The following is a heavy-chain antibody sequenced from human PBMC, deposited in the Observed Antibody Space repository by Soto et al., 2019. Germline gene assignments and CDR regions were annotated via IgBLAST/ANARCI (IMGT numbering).Heavy chain of an antibody. J-gene: IGHJ4*02. Sequence: PGGSLRLSCAASGFTFSSYGMHWVRQAPGKGLEWVAVIWYDGSNKYYADSVKGRFTISRDNSKNTLYLQMNSLRAEDTAVYYCAREWNGGYSHGQHTFDDWGQGILVNLSS. CDR1: GFTFSSYG. CDR3: AREWNGGYSHGQHTFDD. V-gene: IGHV3-33*01. CDR2: IWYDGSNK. D-gene: IGHD5-18*01.